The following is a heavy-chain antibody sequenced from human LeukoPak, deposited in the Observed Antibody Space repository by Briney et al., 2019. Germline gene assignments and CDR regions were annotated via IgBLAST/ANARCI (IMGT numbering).Heavy chain of an antibody. Sequence: GGSLRLSCAASGFTFSSYGMSWVRQAPGKGLEWVSAISGSGGSTYYADSVKGRFTISRDNSKNTLYLQMNSLRAEDTAVYYCAKDRLLFNWFDPWGQGTLVTVSS. CDR2: ISGSGGST. D-gene: IGHD2-2*01. CDR3: AKDRLLFNWFDP. CDR1: GFTFSSYG. V-gene: IGHV3-23*01. J-gene: IGHJ5*02.